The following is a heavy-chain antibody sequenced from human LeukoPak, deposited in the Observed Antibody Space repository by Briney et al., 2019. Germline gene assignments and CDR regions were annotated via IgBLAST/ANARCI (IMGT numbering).Heavy chain of an antibody. D-gene: IGHD2-2*01. Sequence: SETLSLTCAVYGGSFSGYYWSWIRQPPGKGLEWIGEINHSGSTNYNPSLKSRVTISVDTSKNQFSLKLSSVTAADTAVYYCAGYCSSTCCAKLGDYWGQGTLVTVSS. J-gene: IGHJ4*02. CDR3: AGYCSSTCCAKLGDY. CDR2: INHSGST. CDR1: GGSFSGYY. V-gene: IGHV4-34*01.